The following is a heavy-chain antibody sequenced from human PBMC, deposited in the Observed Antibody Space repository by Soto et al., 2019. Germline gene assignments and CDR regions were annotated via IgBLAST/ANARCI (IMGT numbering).Heavy chain of an antibody. CDR1: GFTFSSYW. V-gene: IGHV3-7*05. Sequence: EVQLVESGGGLVQPGGSLRLSCAASGFTFSSYWMSWVRQAQGKGLEWVANIKQDGSEKYYVDSVKGRFTISRDNAKNSLYLQMNSLRAEDTAGYYCVQSSGSYDGWGQGTLVTVSS. CDR2: IKQDGSEK. CDR3: VQSSGSYDG. J-gene: IGHJ4*02. D-gene: IGHD1-26*01.